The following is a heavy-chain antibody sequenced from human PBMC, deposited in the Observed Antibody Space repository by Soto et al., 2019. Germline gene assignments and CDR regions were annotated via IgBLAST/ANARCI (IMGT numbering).Heavy chain of an antibody. CDR3: ARGKHSTFDI. Sequence: QVQLQQSGPGLVKPSQTLSLTCAISGDSVSTNGVAWNWIRLSPSRGLEWLGRTYYRAKWNTDYALSVKGRITINPDTSKNQFSLQLNSVTPEGTAVYYCARGKHSTFDIWGQGTMVAVSS. CDR2: TYYRAKWNT. D-gene: IGHD6-13*01. CDR1: GDSVSTNGVA. V-gene: IGHV6-1*01. J-gene: IGHJ3*02.